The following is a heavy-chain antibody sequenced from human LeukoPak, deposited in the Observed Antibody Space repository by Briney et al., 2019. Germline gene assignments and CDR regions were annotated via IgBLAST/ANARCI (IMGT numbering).Heavy chain of an antibody. Sequence: GGSLRLSCAASGFTFSSYGMSWVRQAPGKGLEWVSGISGSGGTTYYADSVKGRFTISRDNSKNTMYLQMNSLRAEDTAVYYCAKDIIGWSFDYWGQGTLVTVSS. CDR3: AKDIIGWSFDY. V-gene: IGHV3-23*01. CDR1: GFTFSSYG. D-gene: IGHD2-15*01. CDR2: ISGSGGTT. J-gene: IGHJ4*02.